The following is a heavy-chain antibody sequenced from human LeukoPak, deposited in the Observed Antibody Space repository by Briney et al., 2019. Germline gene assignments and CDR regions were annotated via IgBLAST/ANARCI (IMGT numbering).Heavy chain of an antibody. J-gene: IGHJ3*02. D-gene: IGHD3-22*01. CDR3: ARCPRSSGYDGDAFDI. Sequence: PGGSLRLSCAASGFTFSSYSMNWVRQAPGKGLEWVSSISSSSSYIYYADSVKGRFTISRDNAKNSLYLQMNSLRAEDTAVYYCARCPRSSGYDGDAFDIWGQGTMVTVSS. CDR1: GFTFSSYS. V-gene: IGHV3-21*01. CDR2: ISSSSSYI.